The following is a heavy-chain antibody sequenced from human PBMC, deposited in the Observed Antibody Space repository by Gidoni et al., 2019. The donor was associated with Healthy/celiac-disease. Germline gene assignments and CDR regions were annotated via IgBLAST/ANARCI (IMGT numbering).Heavy chain of an antibody. V-gene: IGHV4-39*01. D-gene: IGHD3-3*01. CDR1: GGSISSSSYY. CDR2: IYYSGST. J-gene: IGHJ5*02. CDR3: ARHAGDFWSGYPGWFDP. Sequence: QLQLQESGPGLVKPSETLSLTCTVPGGSISSSSYYWGWIRQPPGKGLEWIGSIYYSGSTYYNPSLKSRVTISVDTSKNQFSLKLSSVTAADTAVYYCARHAGDFWSGYPGWFDPWGQGTLVTVSS.